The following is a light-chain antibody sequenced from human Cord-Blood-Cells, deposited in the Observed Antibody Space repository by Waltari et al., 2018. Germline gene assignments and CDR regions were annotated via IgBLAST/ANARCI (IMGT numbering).Light chain of an antibody. V-gene: IGKV4-1*01. CDR3: QQYYSTPRT. Sequence: DIVMTQSPDYLAVSLGERATINCNSSQSVVYSSNNKNYLAWYQQKPGQPPKLLIYWASTRESGVPDRFSGSGSGTDFTLTISSLQAEDVAVYYCQQYYSTPRTFGGGTKVEIK. CDR1: QSVVYSSNNKNY. CDR2: WAS. J-gene: IGKJ4*01.